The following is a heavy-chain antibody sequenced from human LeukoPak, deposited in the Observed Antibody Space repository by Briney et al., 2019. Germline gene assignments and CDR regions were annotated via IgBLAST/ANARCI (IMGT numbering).Heavy chain of an antibody. Sequence: KAGGSLRLXCAAFGFTCDNYAMHWVRQAPGKGLEWVSSISWNSANIAYADSVKGRFTISRDNAKNSLYLQMNSLRPEDMALYYCVKDTSGASQYFQYWGHGTVVTVSS. J-gene: IGHJ1*01. V-gene: IGHV3-9*03. D-gene: IGHD2-15*01. CDR1: GFTCDNYA. CDR2: ISWNSANI. CDR3: VKDTSGASQYFQY.